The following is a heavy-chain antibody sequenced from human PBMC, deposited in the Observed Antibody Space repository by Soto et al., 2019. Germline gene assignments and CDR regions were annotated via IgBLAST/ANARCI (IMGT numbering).Heavy chain of an antibody. V-gene: IGHV1-18*04. D-gene: IGHD6-13*01. CDR3: ARDRPPRSGIAAAAYLFDY. CDR1: GYTFTSYG. CDR2: ISAYNGNT. J-gene: IGHJ4*02. Sequence: QVQLVQSGAEVKKPGASVKVSCKASGYTFTSYGISWVRQAPGQGLEWMGWISAYNGNTNYAQKLQGRVTMTTDTSTSTDYMELRSLRSDDTAVYYCARDRPPRSGIAAAAYLFDYWGQGTLVTVSS.